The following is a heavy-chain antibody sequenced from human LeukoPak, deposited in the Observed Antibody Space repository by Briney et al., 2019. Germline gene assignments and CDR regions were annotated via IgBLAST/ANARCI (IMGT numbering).Heavy chain of an antibody. CDR1: GLTFSSHE. V-gene: IGHV3-48*03. J-gene: IGHJ6*03. Sequence: GGSLRLSCAASGLTFSSHEMNWVRQAPGKGLEWVSYISRSGSTIYYAHSVKGRFTISRDNAKNSLYLQMNSLRAEDTAVYYCAKGSGWEQSYYYYYMDVWGKGTTVTISS. CDR2: ISRSGSTI. CDR3: AKGSGWEQSYYYYYMDV. D-gene: IGHD1-26*01.